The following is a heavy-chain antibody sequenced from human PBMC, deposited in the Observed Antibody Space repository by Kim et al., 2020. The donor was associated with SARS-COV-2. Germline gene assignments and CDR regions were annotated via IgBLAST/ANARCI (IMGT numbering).Heavy chain of an antibody. D-gene: IGHD3-10*01. CDR3: AREDLYYYGDP. CDR2: INGDGSST. Sequence: GGSLRLSCAASGFIFSSYWMHWVRQAPGKGLVWVSHINGDGSSTKYADSVKGRFTISRDNAKNTLYLQMYSLRPDDTAVYYCAREDLYYYGDPWGQGTLVTVSS. CDR1: GFIFSSYW. J-gene: IGHJ5*02. V-gene: IGHV3-74*03.